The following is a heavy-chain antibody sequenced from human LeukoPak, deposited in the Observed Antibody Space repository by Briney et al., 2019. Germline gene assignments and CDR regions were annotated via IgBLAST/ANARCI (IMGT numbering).Heavy chain of an antibody. D-gene: IGHD6-19*01. CDR1: GFTFSSYG. V-gene: IGHV3-33*01. CDR2: IWYDGSNK. CDR3: ARDPDSSGWVSHAFDI. J-gene: IGHJ3*02. Sequence: PGGSLRLSCAASGFTFSSYGMHWVRQAPGKGLAWVAVIWYDGSNKYYADSVKGRFTISRDNSKNTLYLQMNSLRAEDTAVYYCARDPDSSGWVSHAFDIWGQGTMVTVSS.